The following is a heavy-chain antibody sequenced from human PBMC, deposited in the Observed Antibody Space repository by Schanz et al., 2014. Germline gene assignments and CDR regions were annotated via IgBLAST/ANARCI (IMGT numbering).Heavy chain of an antibody. D-gene: IGHD2-2*01. CDR1: GYTFSDYG. Sequence: QVQLVQSGDEVKKPGASVKVSCKTSGYTFSDYGLNWVRQAPGQGLEWMGWISAYTNNTNYAQKIQGRVTMTTDTSTGTAYMELRSLRADDTAVYYCARDRRRYCSTASCLHDNWFDSWGQGTLVIVSA. CDR2: ISAYTNNT. J-gene: IGHJ5*01. V-gene: IGHV1-18*01. CDR3: ARDRRRYCSTASCLHDNWFDS.